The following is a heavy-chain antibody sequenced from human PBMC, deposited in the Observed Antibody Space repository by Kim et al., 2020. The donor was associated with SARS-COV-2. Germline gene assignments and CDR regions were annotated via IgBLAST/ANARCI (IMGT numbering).Heavy chain of an antibody. V-gene: IGHV1-18*01. CDR2: NT. CDR3: ARDNSSPFDP. J-gene: IGHJ5*02. D-gene: IGHD6-6*01. Sequence: NTNYAQKLQGRVTMTTDTSTSTAYMELRSLRSDDTAVYYCARDNSSPFDPWGQGTLVTVSS.